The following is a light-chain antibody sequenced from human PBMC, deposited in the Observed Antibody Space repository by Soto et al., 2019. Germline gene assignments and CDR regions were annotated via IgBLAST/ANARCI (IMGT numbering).Light chain of an antibody. CDR2: GAA. V-gene: IGKV3-15*01. Sequence: EIVMTQSPATLSVSPGERATLSCRASQSVSSNLAWYQQKPGQAPRLLIYGAATMATVIPARFSGSGSGTEFTLTISSLQSEDFAVYYCQQYNNGPPLTFGGGTKVDI. J-gene: IGKJ4*01. CDR3: QQYNNGPPLT. CDR1: QSVSSN.